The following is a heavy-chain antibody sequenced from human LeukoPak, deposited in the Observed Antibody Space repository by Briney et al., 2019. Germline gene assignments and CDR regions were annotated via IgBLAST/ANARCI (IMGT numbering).Heavy chain of an antibody. CDR3: AKGFVVVPAATLDAFDI. D-gene: IGHD2-2*01. CDR2: ISGSGGST. V-gene: IGHV3-23*01. Sequence: PGGSLRLSCAASGFTFSSYAMSWVRQASGKGLEWVSAISGSGGSTYYADSVKGRFTISRDNSKNTLYLQMNSLRAEDTAVYYCAKGFVVVPAATLDAFDIWGQGTMVTVSS. CDR1: GFTFSSYA. J-gene: IGHJ3*02.